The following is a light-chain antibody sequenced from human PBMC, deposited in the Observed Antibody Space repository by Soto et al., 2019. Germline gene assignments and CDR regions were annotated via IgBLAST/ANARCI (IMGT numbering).Light chain of an antibody. V-gene: IGKV1-16*01. CDR1: QSITNY. CDR2: AAD. J-gene: IGKJ1*01. CDR3: QHYNSYSEA. Sequence: IPMTQSPSSLSASVEDTVTITCRASQSITNYLTWFQQKPGKAPSLLIFAADNLQDGVPSRFSGSGSGTEFTLTISSLQPDDFATYYCQHYNSYSEAFGQGTKVDIK.